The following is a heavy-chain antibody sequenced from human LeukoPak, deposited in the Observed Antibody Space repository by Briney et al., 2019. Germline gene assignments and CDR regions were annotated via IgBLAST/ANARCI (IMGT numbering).Heavy chain of an antibody. Sequence: GGSLRLSCAASGFIFRNFAMSWVRQAPGKGLEWVSGLSSGGEKTFYAGSVKGRFTISRDDSNATLFLQMNSLRIEDTAVYYCAKDIEHFDSWGQGTLVAVSS. CDR3: AKDIEHFDS. CDR1: GFIFRNFA. J-gene: IGHJ4*02. CDR2: LSSGGEKT. V-gene: IGHV3-23*01. D-gene: IGHD2-15*01.